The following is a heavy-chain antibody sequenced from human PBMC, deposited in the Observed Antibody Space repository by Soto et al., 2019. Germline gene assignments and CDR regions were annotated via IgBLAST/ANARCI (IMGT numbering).Heavy chain of an antibody. D-gene: IGHD5-12*01. J-gene: IGHJ6*02. V-gene: IGHV1-69*12. CDR3: ARDKDRLQLGGNYYYILDV. CDR2: FIPIFPTP. Sequence: QVQLEQSGAEVKKPGSSVKVSCKASGGTFSTSAISWVRQAPGQGLEWMGGFIPIFPTPDYAHKFQGRLIITADESTSPAYMELSGLKSDDTAVYYCARDKDRLQLGGNYYYILDVWGQGTTVTVSS. CDR1: GGTFSTSA.